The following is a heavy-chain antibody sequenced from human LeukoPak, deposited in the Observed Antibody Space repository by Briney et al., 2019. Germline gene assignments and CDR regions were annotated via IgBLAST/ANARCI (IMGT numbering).Heavy chain of an antibody. D-gene: IGHD2-2*01. CDR1: GFIFNNFA. V-gene: IGHV3-23*01. Sequence: PGGSLRLSCAASGFIFNNFAMSWVRQAPGRGLEWVSTITSGGATTLYAASVKGRFTISRDNSKSSLDLLLTSLRTEDTAAYYCTKDHRSCVGLSCLLHQDWDQGVLVTVSS. J-gene: IGHJ4*02. CDR3: TKDHRSCVGLSCLLHQD. CDR2: ITSGGATT.